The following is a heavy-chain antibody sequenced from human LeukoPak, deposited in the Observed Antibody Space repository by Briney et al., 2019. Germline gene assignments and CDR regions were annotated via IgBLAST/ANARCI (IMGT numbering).Heavy chain of an antibody. J-gene: IGHJ6*03. D-gene: IGHD6-6*01. V-gene: IGHV4-39*01. CDR2: IYYSGST. CDR3: ARQGQYSSSFHTGYYYYYYYMDV. Sequence: PSETLSLTCTVSGGSISSSSYYWGWIRQPPGKGREWIGRIYYSGSTYYNPSLKSRVTISVDTPKNQFSLKLSSVTAADTAVYYCARQGQYSSSFHTGYYYYYYYMDVWGKGTTVTVSS. CDR1: GGSISSSSYY.